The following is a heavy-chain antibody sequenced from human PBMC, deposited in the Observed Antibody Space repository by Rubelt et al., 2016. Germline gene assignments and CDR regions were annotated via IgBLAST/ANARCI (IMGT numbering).Heavy chain of an antibody. Sequence: QVQLVQSGAEVKKPGASVKVSCKASGYTFTSYGISWVRQAPGQGLEWMGWISAYDGNTNYAQKRKGRVTMTTETSTSTAYMELRSLRSDDAAVYFCAGDQLALYAFDIWGQGTMVTVSS. CDR3: AGDQLALYAFDI. V-gene: IGHV1-18*01. CDR1: GYTFTSYG. J-gene: IGHJ3*02. D-gene: IGHD1-1*01. CDR2: ISAYDGNT.